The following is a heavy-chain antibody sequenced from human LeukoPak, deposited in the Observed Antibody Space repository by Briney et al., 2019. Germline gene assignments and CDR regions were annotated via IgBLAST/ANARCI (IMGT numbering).Heavy chain of an antibody. V-gene: IGHV1-69*05. J-gene: IGHJ5*02. CDR1: GGTFSSYA. CDR2: IIPIFGTA. D-gene: IGHD2-2*01. CDR3: AKTTRYCSSTSCENWFDP. Sequence: SVKVSCKASGGTFSSYAISWVRQAPGQGLEWMGGIIPIFGTANYAQKFQGRVTITTDESTSTAYMELSSLRSEDTAVYYCAKTTRYCSSTSCENWFDPWGQGTLVTVSS.